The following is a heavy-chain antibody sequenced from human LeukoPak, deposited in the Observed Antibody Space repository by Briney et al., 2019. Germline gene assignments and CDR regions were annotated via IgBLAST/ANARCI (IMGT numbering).Heavy chain of an antibody. V-gene: IGHV3-48*03. Sequence: GGSLRLSCAASGFTFSSYEMNWVRQTPGKGLEWVSYISSGSTIYYADSVKGRFTISRDNAKNSLYLQMNSLRAEDTAVYYCARDANYYDSSGYYPIDYWGQGTLVTVSS. CDR3: ARDANYYDSSGYYPIDY. D-gene: IGHD3-22*01. CDR2: ISSGSTI. J-gene: IGHJ4*02. CDR1: GFTFSSYE.